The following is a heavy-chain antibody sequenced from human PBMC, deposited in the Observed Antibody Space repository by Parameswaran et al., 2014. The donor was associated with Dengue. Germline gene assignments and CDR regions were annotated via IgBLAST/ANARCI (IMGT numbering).Heavy chain of an antibody. CDR2: INAYNGNT. J-gene: IGHJ4*02. D-gene: IGHD2-2*01. V-gene: IGHV1-18*01. Sequence: VRQMPGKGLEWMGWINAYNGNTKYTQKFQGRVTMTTDTSTTTAYMELRSLRSDDTAVYYCARGESVVVVPADYWGQGTLVTVSS. CDR3: ARGESVVVVPADY.